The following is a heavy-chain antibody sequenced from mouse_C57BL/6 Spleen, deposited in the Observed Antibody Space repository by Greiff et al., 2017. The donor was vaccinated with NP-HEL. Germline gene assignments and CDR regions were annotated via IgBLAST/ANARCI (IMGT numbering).Heavy chain of an antibody. J-gene: IGHJ1*03. V-gene: IGHV3-1*01. CDR2: ISYSGST. CDR3: ASGPFITPEWYFDV. Sequence: EVKLVESGPGMVKPSQSLSLTCTVTGYSITSGYDWHWIRHFPGNKLEWRGYISYSGSTNNNPSLKSRISITHDTSKNHFFLKLNSVTTEDTATYYCASGPFITPEWYFDVWGTGTTVTVSS. CDR1: GYSITSGYD. D-gene: IGHD1-1*01.